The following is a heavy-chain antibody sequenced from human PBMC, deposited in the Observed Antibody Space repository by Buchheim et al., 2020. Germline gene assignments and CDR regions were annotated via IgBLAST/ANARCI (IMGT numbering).Heavy chain of an antibody. CDR2: IWYDGGSQ. CDR3: AKVPRFDTWYFDL. CDR1: GFTFGSSA. Sequence: QVQLVESGGGVVKPGRSLRLSCAASGFTFGSSALPWFRQAPAKGLEWLAAIWYDGGSQYYSDPVRGRFTISRAISKNTRYLQMDSLRAEDTAMYYCAKVPRFDTWYFDLWGRGTL. J-gene: IGHJ2*01. D-gene: IGHD3-16*01. V-gene: IGHV3-33*06.